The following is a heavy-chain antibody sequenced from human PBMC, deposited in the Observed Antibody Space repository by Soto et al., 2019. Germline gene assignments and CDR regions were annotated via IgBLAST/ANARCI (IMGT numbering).Heavy chain of an antibody. D-gene: IGHD3-3*01. CDR1: GGSISSYY. V-gene: IGHV4-4*07. J-gene: IGHJ4*02. CDR2: IYTSGST. CDR3: ARGRKYYDFWSGYSHPRYYFNY. Sequence: PSETLSLTCTVSGGSISSYYWSWIRQPAGKGLEWIGRIYTSGSTNYNPSLKSRVTMSVDTSKSQFSLKLSPVTAADTAVYYCARGRKYYDFWSGYSHPRYYFNYWGQGTLVTVSS.